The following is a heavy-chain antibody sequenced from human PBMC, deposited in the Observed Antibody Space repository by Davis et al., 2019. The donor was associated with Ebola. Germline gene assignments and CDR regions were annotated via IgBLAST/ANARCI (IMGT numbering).Heavy chain of an antibody. D-gene: IGHD5-18*01. CDR3: AREGAMEGGDGMDV. CDR1: GYTFSSYS. Sequence: GGSLRLSCAASGYTFSSYSMNWVRQAPGKGLEWVSSISSSSSYIYYADSVKGRFTISRDNSKNTLYLQMNSLRAEDTAVYYCAREGAMEGGDGMDVWGQGTTVIVSS. V-gene: IGHV3-21*04. CDR2: ISSSSSYI. J-gene: IGHJ6*02.